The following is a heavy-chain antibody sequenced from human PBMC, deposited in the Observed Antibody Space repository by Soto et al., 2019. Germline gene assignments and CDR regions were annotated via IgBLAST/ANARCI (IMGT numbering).Heavy chain of an antibody. CDR1: GYTFTSYA. J-gene: IGHJ4*01. Sequence: QVQLVQSGAEEKKPGASVKVSCKASGYTFTSYAMHWVRQAPGKRLEWMGWINAGNGNTKYSQKFQGRVTITRDRSACTAYMELSSLRSEDTAVYYCARRIVVVTALDYWGHGTLVTVSS. V-gene: IGHV1-3*05. D-gene: IGHD2-21*02. CDR3: ARRIVVVTALDY. CDR2: INAGNGNT.